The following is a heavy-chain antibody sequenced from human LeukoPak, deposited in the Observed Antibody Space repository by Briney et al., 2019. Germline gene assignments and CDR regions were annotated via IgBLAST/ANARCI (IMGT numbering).Heavy chain of an antibody. CDR1: GGSISSSSYS. CDR3: ARGSGDIVVVVAATAAYFDY. Sequence: PSETLSLTCTVSGGSISSSSYSWGWIRQPPGKGLEWIGSIYYSGSTYYNPSLKSRVTISVDTSKNQFSLKLSSVTAADTAVYYCARGSGDIVVVVAATAAYFDYWGQGTLVTVSS. J-gene: IGHJ4*02. D-gene: IGHD2-15*01. CDR2: IYYSGST. V-gene: IGHV4-39*07.